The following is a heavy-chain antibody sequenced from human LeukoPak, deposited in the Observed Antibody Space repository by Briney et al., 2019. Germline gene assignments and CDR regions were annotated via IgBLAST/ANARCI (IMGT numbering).Heavy chain of an antibody. CDR1: GFTFSSYW. CDR3: AKDFGDGYSGYRLTA. D-gene: IGHD5-12*01. CDR2: IKKDGSEK. V-gene: IGHV3-7*03. J-gene: IGHJ4*02. Sequence: SGGSLRLSCAASGFTFSSYWMSWVRQAPGKGLEWVANIKKDGSEKYYVDSVKGRFTISRDNAKNSLYLQMNSLRAEDMALYYCAKDFGDGYSGYRLTAWGQGTLVTVSS.